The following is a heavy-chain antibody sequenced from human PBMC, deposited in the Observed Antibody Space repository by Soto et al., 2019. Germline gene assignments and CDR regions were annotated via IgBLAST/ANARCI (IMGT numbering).Heavy chain of an antibody. CDR1: GFTFSSYG. J-gene: IGHJ4*02. D-gene: IGHD5-12*01. V-gene: IGHV3-30*18. Sequence: GGSLRLSCAASGFTFSSYGMHWVRQAPGKGLEWVAVISYDGSNKYYADSVKGRFTISRDNSKNTLYLQMNSLRAEDTAVYYCAKLGGHDSGIDYWGQGTLVTAPQ. CDR2: ISYDGSNK. CDR3: AKLGGHDSGIDY.